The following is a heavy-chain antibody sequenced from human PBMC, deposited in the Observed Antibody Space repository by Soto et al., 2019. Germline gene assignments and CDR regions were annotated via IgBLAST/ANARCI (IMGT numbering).Heavy chain of an antibody. CDR2: IYNSGST. CDR3: ASSRVVTTYFDY. D-gene: IGHD2-21*02. CDR1: GGSISRAGYS. V-gene: IGHV4-30-2*06. Sequence: QLQLQESGSRLVKPSQTLSLTCAVSGGSISRAGYSWSWIRQSPGKGLEWIGYIYNSGSTFYNPSLTSRLTTSVDRSKNQLSLQLNSVTAADTAVYYCASSRVVTTYFDYWGQGTLVTVSS. J-gene: IGHJ4*02.